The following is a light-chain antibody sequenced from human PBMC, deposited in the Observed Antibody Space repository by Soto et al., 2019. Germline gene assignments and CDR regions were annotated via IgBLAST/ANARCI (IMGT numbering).Light chain of an antibody. CDR2: GAS. CDR3: QQYNTWPPVT. Sequence: EIVMTQSPATLSVSPGERVTFSCRASQNVYNKLAWYQHKPGQAPRLLIYGASTRATGIPARFSGSGSGTEFTLTISSLQSEDFAVYCCQQYNTWPPVTFGQGTRLEIK. V-gene: IGKV3-15*01. J-gene: IGKJ5*01. CDR1: QNVYNK.